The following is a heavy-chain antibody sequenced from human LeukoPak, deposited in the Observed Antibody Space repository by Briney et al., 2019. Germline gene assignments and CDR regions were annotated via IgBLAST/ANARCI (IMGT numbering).Heavy chain of an antibody. V-gene: IGHV1-18*04. CDR3: ARDQSVRLLQTSSTYFKHVFAI. Sequence: ASVKVSCKAAGGTFSSYSFAWVRQAPGLGLEWMGWISAYNGNTNYAQKVQGRVTMTTDTSTSTAYMELRSLRFDDTAVYYCARDQSVRLLQTSSTYFKHVFAIWGQGSMVTVSS. CDR1: GGTFSSYS. D-gene: IGHD6-13*01. CDR2: ISAYNGNT. J-gene: IGHJ3*02.